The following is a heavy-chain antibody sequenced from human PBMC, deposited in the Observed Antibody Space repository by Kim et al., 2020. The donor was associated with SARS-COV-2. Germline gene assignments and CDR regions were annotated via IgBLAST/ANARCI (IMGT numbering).Heavy chain of an antibody. V-gene: IGHV3-30*18. Sequence: GGSLRLSCAASGFTFSSYGMHWVRQAPGKGLEWVAVISYDGSNKYYADSVKGRFTISRDNSKNTLYLQMNSLRAEDTAVYYCAKGSGRGYSGYVHYWGQG. D-gene: IGHD5-12*01. J-gene: IGHJ4*02. CDR3: AKGSGRGYSGYVHY. CDR1: GFTFSSYG. CDR2: ISYDGSNK.